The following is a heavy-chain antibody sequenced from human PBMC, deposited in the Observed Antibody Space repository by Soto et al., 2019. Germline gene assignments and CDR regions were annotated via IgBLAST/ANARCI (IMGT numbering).Heavy chain of an antibody. D-gene: IGHD2-21*02. CDR1: GGTFSSYT. V-gene: IGHV1-69*08. CDR2: IIPILGIA. CDR3: AREGREAYCGGDCPTDY. Sequence: QVQLVQSGAEVKKPGSSVKVSCKASGGTFSSYTISWVRQAPGQGLEWMGRIIPILGIANYAQKFQGRVTITADKSTSTADMELSSLRSEDTAVYYYAREGREAYCGGDCPTDYWGQGTLVTVSS. J-gene: IGHJ4*02.